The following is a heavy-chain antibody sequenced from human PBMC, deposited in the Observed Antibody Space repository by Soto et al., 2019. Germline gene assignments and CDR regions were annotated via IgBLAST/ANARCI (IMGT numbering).Heavy chain of an antibody. Sequence: SETLSLTCAVYGGSFSGYYWSWIRQPPGKGLEWIGEINHSGSTNYNTSLKSRVTISVDTSKKQFSLKLSSVTAADTAVYYCARGKLSDYVWGSYRYHFDYWGQGTVVTV. V-gene: IGHV4-34*01. CDR3: ARGKLSDYVWGSYRYHFDY. CDR2: INHSGST. D-gene: IGHD3-16*02. CDR1: GGSFSGYY. J-gene: IGHJ4*02.